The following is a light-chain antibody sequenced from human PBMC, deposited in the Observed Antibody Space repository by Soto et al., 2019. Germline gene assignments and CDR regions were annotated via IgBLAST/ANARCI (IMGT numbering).Light chain of an antibody. V-gene: IGKV1-33*01. J-gene: IGKJ2*01. CDR3: QQYNNLPPYT. CDR1: QDISNY. Sequence: DIQMTQSPSSLSASVGDRVTITCQASQDISNYLNWYQQKPGKAPKLLIYDASNLETGVPPRFSGSGSETNFTISISSRQPEDIATNYCQQYNNLPPYTVGQGTKLEIK. CDR2: DAS.